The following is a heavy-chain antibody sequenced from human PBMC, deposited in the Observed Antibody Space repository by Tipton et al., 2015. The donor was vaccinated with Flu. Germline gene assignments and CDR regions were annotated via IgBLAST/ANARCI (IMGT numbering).Heavy chain of an antibody. Sequence: SLRLSCAASGFTFSSYEMNWVRQAPGKGLEWVSYISSSGSTIYYADSVKGRFTISRDNAKNSLYLQMNSLRAEDTAVYYCARGGWCSSTSCYIDNWFDPWGQGTLVTVSS. CDR3: ARGGWCSSTSCYIDNWFDP. CDR1: GFTFSSYE. V-gene: IGHV3-48*03. J-gene: IGHJ5*02. D-gene: IGHD2-2*02. CDR2: ISSSGSTI.